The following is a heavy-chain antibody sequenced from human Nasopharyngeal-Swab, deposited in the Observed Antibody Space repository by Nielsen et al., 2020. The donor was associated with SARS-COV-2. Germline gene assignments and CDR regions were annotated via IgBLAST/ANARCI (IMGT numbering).Heavy chain of an antibody. Sequence: WIHQPPGKGLEWIGSIYYSGSTYYNPSLKSRVTISVDTSKNQFSLKLSSVTAADTAVYYCAREYSGYDRWFDPWGQGTLVTVSS. CDR3: AREYSGYDRWFDP. CDR2: IYYSGST. V-gene: IGHV4-39*07. J-gene: IGHJ5*02. D-gene: IGHD5-12*01.